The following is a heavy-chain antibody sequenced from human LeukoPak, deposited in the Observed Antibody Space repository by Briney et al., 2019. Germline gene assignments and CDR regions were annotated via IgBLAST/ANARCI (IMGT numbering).Heavy chain of an antibody. CDR1: GGSISSGGYY. CDR2: IYYSGST. D-gene: IGHD5-12*01. CDR3: ARESRRGYTDY. V-gene: IGHV4-31*03. Sequence: SETLSLTCTVSGGSISSGGYYWSWIRQHPGTGLEWIGYIYYSGSTYYNPSLKSRVTISVDTSKNQFSLKLSSVTAADTAVYYCARESRRGYTDYWGQGTLVTVSS. J-gene: IGHJ4*02.